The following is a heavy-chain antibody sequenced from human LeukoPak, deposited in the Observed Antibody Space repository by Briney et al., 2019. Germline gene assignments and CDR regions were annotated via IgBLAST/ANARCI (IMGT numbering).Heavy chain of an antibody. V-gene: IGHV1-2*02. Sequence: ASVKVSCKASGYTFTGYYMHWVRQAPGQGLEWMGWINPNSGGTNYAQKFQGRVTMTRDTSISTAYMELSRLRSDDTAVYYCARDPDSSGWSGSTDYWGQGTLVTVSS. CDR2: INPNSGGT. D-gene: IGHD6-19*01. CDR1: GYTFTGYY. CDR3: ARDPDSSGWSGSTDY. J-gene: IGHJ4*02.